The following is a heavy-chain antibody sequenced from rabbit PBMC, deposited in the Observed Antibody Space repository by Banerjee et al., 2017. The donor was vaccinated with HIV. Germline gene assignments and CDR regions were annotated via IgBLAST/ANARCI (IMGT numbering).Heavy chain of an antibody. D-gene: IGHD4-1*01. CDR3: ARDLAGVIGWNFNF. J-gene: IGHJ4*01. CDR2: IYAGSTGST. CDR1: GFSFSNYV. V-gene: IGHV1S40*01. Sequence: QSLEESGGDLVKPGASLTLTCTASGFSFSNYVMYWVRQAPGKGLEWIACIYAGSTGSTYYASWAKGRFTISKTSSTTVTLQMTSLTAADTATYFCARDLAGVIGWNFNFWGPGTLVT.